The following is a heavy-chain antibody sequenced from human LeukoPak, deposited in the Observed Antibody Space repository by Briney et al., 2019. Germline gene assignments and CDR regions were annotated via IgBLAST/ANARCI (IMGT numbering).Heavy chain of an antibody. D-gene: IGHD2-15*01. CDR3: ARISGGSCYH. CDR2: ISTSGDTM. J-gene: IGHJ5*02. Sequence: LSLTCAVYGGSFSGYYWSWIRQAPGKGLEWVSYISTSGDTMYHVDSVKGRFAISRDNAKNSLYLQMDSLRAEDTAVYYCARISGGSCYHWGQGTLVAVSS. CDR1: GGSFSGYY. V-gene: IGHV3-11*01.